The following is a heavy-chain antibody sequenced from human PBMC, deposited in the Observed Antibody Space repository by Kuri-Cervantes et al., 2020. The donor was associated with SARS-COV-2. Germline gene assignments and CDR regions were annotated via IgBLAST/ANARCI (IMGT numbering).Heavy chain of an antibody. V-gene: IGHV3-43*01. Sequence: GESLKISCAGSGFNFHDYTMHWVRQAPGKALEWVALIASDGGGTFYGDSVKGRFTISRDNSKDSLYLQMTSLRIEDTAIYYCVKGVHFYYYGMDVWGQGTTVTVSS. J-gene: IGHJ6*02. CDR2: IASDGGGT. CDR3: VKGVHFYYYGMDV. CDR1: GFNFHDYT.